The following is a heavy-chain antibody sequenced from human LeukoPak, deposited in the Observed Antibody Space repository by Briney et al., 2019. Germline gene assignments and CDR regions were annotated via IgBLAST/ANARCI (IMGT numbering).Heavy chain of an antibody. CDR3: ARLPHSSSWYGDDY. D-gene: IGHD6-13*01. V-gene: IGHV3-11*04. J-gene: IGHJ4*02. Sequence: GGSLRLSCAASGFTFSDYYMSWIRQAPGKGLDWISYISSSGSTIYYADSVKGRFTISRDNARNSLYLQMNSLRAEDTAVYYCARLPHSSSWYGDDYWGQGTLVTVSS. CDR1: GFTFSDYY. CDR2: ISSSGSTI.